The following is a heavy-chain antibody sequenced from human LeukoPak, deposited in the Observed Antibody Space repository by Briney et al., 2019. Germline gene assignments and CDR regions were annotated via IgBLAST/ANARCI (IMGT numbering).Heavy chain of an antibody. CDR3: AREGRDGGKWAY. Sequence: SSETLSLTCTGSGGYGSSGNYNCSWIRQPPGKGLEWIGYVSNSGSTIYNPSLKSRVTMSVDTSKNQFSLKLHSVAAADTAVYYCAREGRDGGKWAYWGQGTLVTVSS. CDR2: VSNSGST. V-gene: IGHV4-61*01. D-gene: IGHD4-23*01. J-gene: IGHJ4*02. CDR1: GGYGSSGNYN.